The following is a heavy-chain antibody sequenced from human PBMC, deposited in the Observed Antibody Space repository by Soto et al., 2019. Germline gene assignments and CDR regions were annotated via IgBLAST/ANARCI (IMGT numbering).Heavy chain of an antibody. CDR1: GGSISSGDYY. CDR2: IYYSGST. CDR3: ARAAVNLTSLYYGMDV. J-gene: IGHJ6*02. D-gene: IGHD4-17*01. Sequence: SETLSLTCTVSGGSISSGDYYWSWIRQPPGKGLEWIGYIYYSGSTYYNPSLKSRVTISVDTSKNQFSLKLSSVTAADTAVYYCARAAVNLTSLYYGMDVWGQGTTVTVSS. V-gene: IGHV4-30-4*01.